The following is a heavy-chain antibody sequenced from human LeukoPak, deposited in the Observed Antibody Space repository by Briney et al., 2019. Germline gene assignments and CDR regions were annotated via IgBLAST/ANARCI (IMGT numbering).Heavy chain of an antibody. CDR1: VYTFTTYG. CDR2: ITTYNGKT. CDR3: ARDSSTIFGVVAHHY. D-gene: IGHD3-3*01. Sequence: ASVTVSFKASVYTFTTYGISWVRQAPGQGLEWMGWITTYNGKTDYAEKLQDRVTMTIDTSTSTAYMELRSLRSDDTAVYYCARDSSTIFGVVAHHYWGQGTLVTVSS. J-gene: IGHJ4*02. V-gene: IGHV1-18*01.